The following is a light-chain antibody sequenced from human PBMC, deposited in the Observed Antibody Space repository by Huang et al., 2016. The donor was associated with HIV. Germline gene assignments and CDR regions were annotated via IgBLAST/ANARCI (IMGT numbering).Light chain of an antibody. CDR2: LGY. J-gene: IGKJ2*01. CDR1: QSRLHSNGNNH. Sequence: DIVMTQSPLSLPVTPGEPASISCRSSQSRLHSNGNNHLDWYLQKPGQAQQLLIYLGYTRASGVPDRFSGSGSGTDFTLKISRVEAEDVVVYYCMQALQSPTFGQGTKLEIK. V-gene: IGKV2-28*01. CDR3: MQALQSPT.